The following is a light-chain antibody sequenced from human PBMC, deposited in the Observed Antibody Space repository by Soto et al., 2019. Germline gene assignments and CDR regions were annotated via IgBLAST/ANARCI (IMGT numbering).Light chain of an antibody. Sequence: EIVLTQSPGTLSLSPGERATLSCRASQSVSSNKIAWYQQKPGQAPRLLIYDASSRATDIPDRFSGSGSGTDFTVTISRLEPEDFAVYYCQQYGRSPLTFGGGTKVEIK. J-gene: IGKJ4*01. CDR2: DAS. V-gene: IGKV3-20*01. CDR1: QSVSSNK. CDR3: QQYGRSPLT.